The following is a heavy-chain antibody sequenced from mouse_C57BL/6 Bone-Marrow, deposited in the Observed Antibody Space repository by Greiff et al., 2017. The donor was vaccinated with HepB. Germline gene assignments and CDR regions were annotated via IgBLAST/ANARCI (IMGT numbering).Heavy chain of an antibody. CDR3: ARDPIYDGYYYAMDY. V-gene: IGHV3-6*01. J-gene: IGHJ4*01. CDR1: GYSITSGYY. Sequence: VQLQQSGPGLVKPSQSLSLTCSVTGYSITSGYYWNWIRQFPGNKLEWMGYIRYDGSNNYNPSLKNRISITRDTSKNQFFLKLNSVTTEDTATYYCARDPIYDGYYYAMDYWGQGTSVTVSS. CDR2: IRYDGSN. D-gene: IGHD2-3*01.